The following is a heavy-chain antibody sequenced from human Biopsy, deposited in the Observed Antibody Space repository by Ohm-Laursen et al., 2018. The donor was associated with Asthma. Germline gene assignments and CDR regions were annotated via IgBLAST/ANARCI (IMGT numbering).Heavy chain of an antibody. CDR2: IWYDGSNK. CDR3: ATLRVYCRGANCFFFNY. J-gene: IGHJ4*02. CDR1: GFTFSSYG. V-gene: IGHV3-33*03. D-gene: IGHD2-2*01. Sequence: SLRLSCTASGFTFSSYGMHWVRQAPGKGLEWVAVIWYDGSNKYYADSVKGRFTISRDNAKNSLYLQMNSLRAEDTAVYYCATLRVYCRGANCFFFNYWGQGTLVTVSS.